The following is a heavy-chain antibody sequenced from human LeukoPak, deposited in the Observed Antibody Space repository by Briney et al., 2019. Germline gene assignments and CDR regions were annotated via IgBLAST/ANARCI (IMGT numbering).Heavy chain of an antibody. Sequence: SETLSLTCTVSGGSISSSSYYWSWIRQPPGKGLEWIGNIHYSGSTNYNSSLKSRVTILVDKSENQFSLEVRSLTAADTAVYYCARIGYNFGYYFDSWGQGALVTVSS. CDR1: GGSISSSSYY. CDR2: IHYSGST. J-gene: IGHJ4*02. CDR3: ARIGYNFGYYFDS. V-gene: IGHV4-61*05. D-gene: IGHD5-12*01.